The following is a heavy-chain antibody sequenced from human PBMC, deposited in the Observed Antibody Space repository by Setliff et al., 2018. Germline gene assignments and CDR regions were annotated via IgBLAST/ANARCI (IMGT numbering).Heavy chain of an antibody. V-gene: IGHV3-21*01. J-gene: IGHJ3*02. CDR2: ISDSSFHI. Sequence: GGSLRLSCAASGFPFRIYSMHWVRQAPGKGLEWVSSISDSSFHIYYRDSVKGRFTISRDNAKNSLYLQMNSLRADGTAVYYCARSEANGGHDPFDIWGQGTMVTVSS. D-gene: IGHD5-12*01. CDR3: ARSEANGGHDPFDI. CDR1: GFPFRIYS.